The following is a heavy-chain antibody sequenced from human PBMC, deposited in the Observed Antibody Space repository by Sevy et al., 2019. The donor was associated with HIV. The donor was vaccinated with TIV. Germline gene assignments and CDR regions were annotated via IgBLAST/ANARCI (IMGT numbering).Heavy chain of an antibody. D-gene: IGHD2-8*02. CDR1: GFTFSNHG. CDR2: IRYDGSNE. J-gene: IGHJ3*02. V-gene: IGHV3-30*02. CDR3: AKDRKVLLVVYAIPFDVFDI. Sequence: EGSLRLSCAASGFTFSNHGMHWVRQAPGKGLEWVAFIRYDGSNEYYGDSVKGRFTISRDNSKNTLYLQMNSLRPEDTAVYYCAKDRKVLLVVYAIPFDVFDIWGQGTMVTVSS.